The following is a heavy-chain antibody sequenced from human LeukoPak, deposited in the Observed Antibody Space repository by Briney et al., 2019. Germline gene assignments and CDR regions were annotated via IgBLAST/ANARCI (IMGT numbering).Heavy chain of an antibody. J-gene: IGHJ6*03. CDR2: IYSGGST. CDR1: GFTVSSNY. CDR3: ANSSGIQRGAAYYYYYMDV. Sequence: GGSLRLSCAASGFTVSSNYMSWVRQAPGKGLEWVSVIYSGGSTYYADSVKGRFTISRDNSKNTLYLQMNSLRAEDTAVYYCANSSGIQRGAAYYYYYMDVWGKGTTVTVSS. D-gene: IGHD5-18*01. V-gene: IGHV3-66*02.